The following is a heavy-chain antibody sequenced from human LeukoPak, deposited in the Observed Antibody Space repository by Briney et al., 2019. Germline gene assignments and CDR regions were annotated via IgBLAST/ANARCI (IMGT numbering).Heavy chain of an antibody. CDR3: ARVEGDSSGYYYSSFDY. CDR1: VYTFTSYG. J-gene: IGHJ4*02. V-gene: IGHV1-18*01. D-gene: IGHD3-22*01. CDR2: ISAYNGNT. Sequence: ASVKVSCKASVYTFTSYGISWVRQAPGQGLEWMGWISAYNGNTNYAQKRQGRVTMTTDTSTSTAYMVLRSLRSDDTAVYYCARVEGDSSGYYYSSFDYWGQGTLVTVSS.